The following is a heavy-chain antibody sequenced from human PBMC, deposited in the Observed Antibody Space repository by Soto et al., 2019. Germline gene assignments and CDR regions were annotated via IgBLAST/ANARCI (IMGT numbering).Heavy chain of an antibody. Sequence: QVQLQQWGAGLLKPSETLSLTCAVYGGSFSGYYWTWIRQPQGTGLECIGEINHSGSTNYNPSLKIRATISVVTSKNQFSLKLTSVTAADTAVYYCARDKITGLCDYWGQGTLVTVSS. CDR1: GGSFSGYY. V-gene: IGHV4-34*01. J-gene: IGHJ4*02. D-gene: IGHD2-8*02. CDR3: ARDKITGLCDY. CDR2: INHSGST.